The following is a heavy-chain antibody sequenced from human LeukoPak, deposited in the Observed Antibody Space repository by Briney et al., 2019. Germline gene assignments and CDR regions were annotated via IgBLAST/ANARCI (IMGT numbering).Heavy chain of an antibody. J-gene: IGHJ4*02. CDR2: IYYSGST. CDR3: AGIGRAGYYDSSGYRYFDY. CDR1: GGSISSGDYY. Sequence: SETLSLTCTVSGGSISSGDYYWSWIRQPPGKGLEWIGYIYYSGSTYYNPSLKSRVTISVDTSKNQFSLKLSSVTAADTTVYYCAGIGRAGYYDSSGYRYFDYWGQGTLVTVSS. D-gene: IGHD3-22*01. V-gene: IGHV4-30-4*02.